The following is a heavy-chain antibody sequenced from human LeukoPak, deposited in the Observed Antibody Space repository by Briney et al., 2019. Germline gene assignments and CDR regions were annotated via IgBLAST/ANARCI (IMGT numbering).Heavy chain of an antibody. Sequence: GGSLRLSCAASGFDFQNHVIHWVRQVPGKGLEWVAVIWYDGSNKYYADSVKGRFTISRDNSKNTLYLQMNSLRAEDTAVYYCARVGIAVAFWGQGTLVTVSS. CDR2: IWYDGSNK. J-gene: IGHJ4*02. CDR3: ARVGIAVAF. CDR1: GFDFQNHV. D-gene: IGHD6-19*01. V-gene: IGHV3-30*04.